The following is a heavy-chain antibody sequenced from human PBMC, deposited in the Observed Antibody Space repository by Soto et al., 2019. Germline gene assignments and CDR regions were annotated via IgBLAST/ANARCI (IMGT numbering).Heavy chain of an antibody. D-gene: IGHD2-15*01. J-gene: IGHJ5*01. CDR1: GDSISTVDYF. CDR2: IYKSATT. CDR3: ARGRYCLTGRCYPNWFDS. V-gene: IGHV4-30-4*01. Sequence: SETLSLTCSVSGDSISTVDYFWAWIRQPPGQALEYIGYIYKSATTYYNPSFESRVAISLDTSKSQFSLNVTSVTAADTAVYFCARGRYCLTGRCYPNWFDSWGQGTLVTVSS.